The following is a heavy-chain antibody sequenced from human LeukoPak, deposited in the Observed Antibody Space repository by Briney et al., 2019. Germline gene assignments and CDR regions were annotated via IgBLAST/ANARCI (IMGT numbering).Heavy chain of an antibody. D-gene: IGHD1-1*01. CDR2: IWYDGSNK. J-gene: IGHJ4*02. CDR1: GFTFSSYG. Sequence: GGSLRLSCAASGFTFSSYGMHWVRQAPGKGLEWVAVIWYDGSNKYYADSVKGRFTISRDNSKNTLYLQMNSLRAEDTAVYFCAKDQDMGYTAPLDYWGQGTLVTVSS. CDR3: AKDQDMGYTAPLDY. V-gene: IGHV3-33*06.